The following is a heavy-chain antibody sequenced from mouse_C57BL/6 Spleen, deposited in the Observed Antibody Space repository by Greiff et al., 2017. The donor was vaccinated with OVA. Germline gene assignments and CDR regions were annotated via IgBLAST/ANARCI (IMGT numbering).Heavy chain of an antibody. J-gene: IGHJ2*01. Sequence: VQLQQPGTELVKPGASVKLSCKASGYTFTSYWMHWVKQRPGQGLEWIGNINPSNGGTTYNEKFKIKATLTVAKSSSTAYMQLSSLTSEASAVYYCARGSGGDLLDYWGQGTALTVSS. CDR3: ARGSGGDLLDY. CDR1: GYTFTSYW. CDR2: INPSNGGT. D-gene: IGHD1-1*02. V-gene: IGHV1-53*01.